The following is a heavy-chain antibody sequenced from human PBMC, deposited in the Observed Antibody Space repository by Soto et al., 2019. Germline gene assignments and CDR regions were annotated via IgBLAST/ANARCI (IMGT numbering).Heavy chain of an antibody. Sequence: EVQLVESGGGLVQPGGSLRLSCVASGIPVSSNYMTWGRQAPGKGLEWVSVLHSGGDTYYANSVKGRFTISRHDSTNTLFLQMNSLTVEDTAVYYCARDGPYYYASRMDVWGQGTTVTVSS. J-gene: IGHJ6*02. V-gene: IGHV3-53*04. CDR2: LHSGGDT. CDR3: ARDGPYYYASRMDV. D-gene: IGHD3-10*01. CDR1: GIPVSSNY.